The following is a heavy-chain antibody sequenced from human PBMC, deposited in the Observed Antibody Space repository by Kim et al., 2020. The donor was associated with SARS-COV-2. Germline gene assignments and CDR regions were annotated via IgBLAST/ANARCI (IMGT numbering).Heavy chain of an antibody. Sequence: GESLKISCKGSGYSFTRYLIGWGRQMPGKGLERMGIIYSGDTDTRDSQTFQGQATISADKSISTAYLQWSSLKATDTAMYYCAGHGSEPLSLYYYGSGRYRAYYFYRGVDGWGQGTTVTVSS. V-gene: IGHV5-51*01. CDR1: GYSFTRYL. CDR3: AGHGSEPLSLYYYGSGRYRAYYFYRGVDG. D-gene: IGHD3-10*01. J-gene: IGHJ6*02. CDR2: IYSGDTDT.